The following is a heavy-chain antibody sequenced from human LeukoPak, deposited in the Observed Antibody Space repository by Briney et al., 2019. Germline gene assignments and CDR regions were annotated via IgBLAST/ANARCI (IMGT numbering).Heavy chain of an antibody. Sequence: GGSLRLSCAASGFTVSGNYMSWVRQAPGKGLEWVSVIYSGGSTYYADSVKGRFTISRDNSKNTLYLQVNSLRAEDTAVYYCARDNKGSYSSDYWGQGTLVTVSS. J-gene: IGHJ4*02. V-gene: IGHV3-66*02. CDR2: IYSGGST. CDR1: GFTVSGNY. CDR3: ARDNKGSYSSDY. D-gene: IGHD1-26*01.